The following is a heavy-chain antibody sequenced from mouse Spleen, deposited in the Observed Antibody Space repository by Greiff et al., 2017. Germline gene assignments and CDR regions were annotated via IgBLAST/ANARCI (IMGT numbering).Heavy chain of an antibody. V-gene: IGHV1-47*01. CDR3: ARGFHYYYGSSYPFFDY. Sequence: QVQLKQSGAELVKPGASVKMSCKASGYTFTTYPIEWMKQNHGKSLEWIGNFHPYNDDTKYNEKFKGKATLTVEKSSSTVYLELSRLTSDDSAVYYCARGFHYYYGSSYPFFDYWGQGTTLTVSS. CDR2: FHPYNDDT. D-gene: IGHD1-1*01. CDR1: GYTFTTYP. J-gene: IGHJ2*01.